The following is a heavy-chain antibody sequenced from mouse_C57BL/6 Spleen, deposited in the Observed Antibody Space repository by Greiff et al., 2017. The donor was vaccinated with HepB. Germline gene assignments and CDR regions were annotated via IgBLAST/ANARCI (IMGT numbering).Heavy chain of an antibody. V-gene: IGHV1-82*01. J-gene: IGHJ1*03. CDR1: GYAFSSSW. CDR3: ARSGGYWYFDV. CDR2: IYPGDGDT. Sequence: VQLQQSGPELVKPGASVKISCKASGYAFSSSWMNWVKQRPGKGLEWIGRIYPGDGDTNYNGKFKGKATLTADKSSSTAYMQLSSLTSEDSAVYVWARSGGYWYFDVWGTGTTVTVSS. D-gene: IGHD1-1*02.